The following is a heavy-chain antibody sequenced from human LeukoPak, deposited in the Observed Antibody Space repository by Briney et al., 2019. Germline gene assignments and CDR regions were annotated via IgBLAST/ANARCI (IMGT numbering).Heavy chain of an antibody. CDR2: IYHSGST. J-gene: IGHJ1*01. CDR1: GGSISSYY. CDR3: ARGIGFWSGPKGAEYFQH. Sequence: SETLSLACTVSGGSISSYYWSWIRQPPGKGLEWIGYIYHSGSTYYNPSLGSRVTISVDRSKNQFSLKLSSVTAADTAVYYCARGIGFWSGPKGAEYFQHWGQGTLVTVSS. D-gene: IGHD3-3*01. V-gene: IGHV4-59*12.